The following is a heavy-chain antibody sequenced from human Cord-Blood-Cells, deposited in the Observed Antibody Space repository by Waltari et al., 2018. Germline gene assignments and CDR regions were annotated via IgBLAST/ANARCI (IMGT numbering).Heavy chain of an antibody. CDR2: INHSGST. CDR1: GGSFSGYY. D-gene: IGHD6-13*01. Sequence: QVQLQQWGAGLLKPSETLSLTCAVYGGSFSGYYWRWIRQPPGKGLEWIGEINHSGSTNYNPSLKSRVTISVDTSKNQFSLKLSSVTAADTAVYYCARGRAAAGTHDAFDIWGQGTMVTVSS. CDR3: ARGRAAAGTHDAFDI. J-gene: IGHJ3*02. V-gene: IGHV4-34*01.